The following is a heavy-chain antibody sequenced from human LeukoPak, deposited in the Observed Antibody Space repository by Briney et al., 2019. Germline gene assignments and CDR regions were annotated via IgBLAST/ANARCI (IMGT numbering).Heavy chain of an antibody. CDR3: ARDENYDSSGYLFDY. J-gene: IGHJ4*02. D-gene: IGHD3-22*01. CDR2: IIPNSGGT. V-gene: IGHV1-2*02. Sequence: ASVKASCKASGYTFTGYYIHWVRQAPGQGLEWVGWIIPNSGGTNYAQKFQGRVTMTRDTSISTAYMELSRLRSDDTAVYYCARDENYDSSGYLFDYWGQGTLVTVSS. CDR1: GYTFTGYY.